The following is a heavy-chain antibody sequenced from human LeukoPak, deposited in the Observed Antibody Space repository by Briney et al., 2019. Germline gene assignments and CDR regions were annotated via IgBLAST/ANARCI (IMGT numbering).Heavy chain of an antibody. D-gene: IGHD2-15*01. J-gene: IGHJ4*02. CDR1: GYTFTSYG. CDR2: ISAYNGNT. CDR3: ARDVVVVAATLRTSFDY. V-gene: IGHV1-18*01. Sequence: GASVKVSCKASGYTFTSYGISWVRQAPGHGLEWMGWISAYNGNTNYAQKLQGRVTMTTDTSTSTAYMELRSLRSDDTAVYYCARDVVVVAATLRTSFDYWGQGTLVTVSS.